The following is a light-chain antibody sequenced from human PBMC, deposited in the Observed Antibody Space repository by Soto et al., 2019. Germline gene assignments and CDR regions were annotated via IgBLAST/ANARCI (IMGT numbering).Light chain of an antibody. Sequence: DIPMTQSPSSLSASVGDRVTITCRASQSISSYLNWYQQKPGKAPTLLIYAASGLQSGVPSRCSGSGSGTDFTLTISSLQPEDFATYYCQQSYSTPRGTFGQGTKVEIK. CDR2: AAS. CDR3: QQSYSTPRGT. CDR1: QSISSY. J-gene: IGKJ1*01. V-gene: IGKV1-39*01.